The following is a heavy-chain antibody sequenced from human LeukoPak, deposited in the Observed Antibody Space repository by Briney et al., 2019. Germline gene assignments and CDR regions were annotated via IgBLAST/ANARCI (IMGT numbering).Heavy chain of an antibody. CDR1: GYTFTSHD. CDR2: MNPNSGNT. Sequence: ASVTVSCKASGYTFTSHDINWVRQATGQGLEWMGWMNPNSGNTGYAQKFQGRVTMTRDTSITTAYMELSRLTSEDTAMYYCTRGPSLHTNWVGGRWFDPWGQGTLVTVSS. D-gene: IGHD1-1*01. CDR3: TRGPSLHTNWVGGRWFDP. V-gene: IGHV1-8*01. J-gene: IGHJ5*02.